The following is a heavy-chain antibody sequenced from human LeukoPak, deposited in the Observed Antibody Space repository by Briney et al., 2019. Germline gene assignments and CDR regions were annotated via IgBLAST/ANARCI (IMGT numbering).Heavy chain of an antibody. CDR3: AKAPVTSCRGAFCYPFDY. CDR1: GFSLSSYA. V-gene: IGHV3-23*01. CDR2: MRSSDDGR. J-gene: IGHJ4*02. D-gene: IGHD2-15*01. Sequence: GGSLRLSCATSGFSLSSYAMSWVRQAPGKVMEWVSAMRSSDDGRYYAASVRGRFTISRDTSRSTLYLQMNSLRAEDAAVYYCAKAPVTSCRGAFCYPFDYWGQGTLVTVSS.